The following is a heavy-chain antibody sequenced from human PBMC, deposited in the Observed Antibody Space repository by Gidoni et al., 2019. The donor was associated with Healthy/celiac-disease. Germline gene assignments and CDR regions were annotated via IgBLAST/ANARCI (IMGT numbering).Heavy chain of an antibody. CDR3: ARSRRVYAFDI. CDR1: GFTFSSYS. CDR2: ISGSSSYI. V-gene: IGHV3-21*01. D-gene: IGHD3-10*01. Sequence: EVQLVESGGGLVKPGGSLRLSCAAPGFTFSSYSMNWVRQAPGKGLEWVSSISGSSSYISYADSVKGGFTSSRDNAKNSLYLQMNSLRAEDAAVYYCARSRRVYAFDIWGRGTMVTVSS. J-gene: IGHJ3*02.